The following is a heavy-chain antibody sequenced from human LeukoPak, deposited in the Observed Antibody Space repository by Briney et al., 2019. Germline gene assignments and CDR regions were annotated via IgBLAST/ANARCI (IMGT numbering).Heavy chain of an antibody. Sequence: SETLSPTCAVYGGSFSGYYWSWIRQPPGKGLEWIGEINHSGSTNYNPSLKSRVTISVDTSKNQFSLKLSSVTAADTAVYYCARDDVRCSGGSCYSDSAFDIWGQGTMVTVSS. J-gene: IGHJ3*02. CDR1: GGSFSGYY. V-gene: IGHV4-34*01. D-gene: IGHD2-15*01. CDR2: INHSGST. CDR3: ARDDVRCSGGSCYSDSAFDI.